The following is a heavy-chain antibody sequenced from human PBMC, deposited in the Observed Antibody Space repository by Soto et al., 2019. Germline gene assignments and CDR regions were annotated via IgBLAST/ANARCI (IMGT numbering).Heavy chain of an antibody. CDR1: GFTFNSYA. D-gene: IGHD1-1*01. CDR2: ISGSGGST. J-gene: IGHJ6*03. V-gene: IGHV3-23*01. Sequence: GGALRLSCAASGFTFNSYAMSWVRQAPGKGLEWVSAISGSGGSTYYADSVKGRFTISRDNSKSTLYLQMNSLRAEDTAVYYCAKGPLTNYYYYMDVWGKGTTVTVSS. CDR3: AKGPLTNYYYYMDV.